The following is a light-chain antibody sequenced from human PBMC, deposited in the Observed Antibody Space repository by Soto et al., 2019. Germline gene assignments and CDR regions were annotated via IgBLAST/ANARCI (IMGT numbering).Light chain of an antibody. J-gene: IGLJ3*02. CDR2: EVS. V-gene: IGLV2-14*01. CDR3: SSYTSSSTLV. CDR1: SSDVGGYNY. Sequence: SALTQPASVSGSPGQSITISCTGTSSDVGGYNYVSWYQQHPGKAPKLMIYEVSNRPSGVSNRFSGSKSGNTASLTISGLQDEDEADYYCSSYTSSSTLVFGGGTKLTVL.